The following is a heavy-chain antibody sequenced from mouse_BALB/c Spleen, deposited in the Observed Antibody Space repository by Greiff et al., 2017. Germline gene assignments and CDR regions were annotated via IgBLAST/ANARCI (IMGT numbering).Heavy chain of an antibody. CDR1: GYSFTDYN. J-gene: IGHJ3*01. Sequence: EVKLLESGPELVKPGASVKVSCKASGYSFTDYNMYWVKQSHGKSLEWIGYIDPYNGGTIYNQKFKGKATLTVDKSSSTAFMHLNSLTSEDSAVYYCAREWSTMPIFAYWGQGTLVTVSA. D-gene: IGHD2-1*01. V-gene: IGHV1S135*01. CDR3: AREWSTMPIFAY. CDR2: IDPYNGGT.